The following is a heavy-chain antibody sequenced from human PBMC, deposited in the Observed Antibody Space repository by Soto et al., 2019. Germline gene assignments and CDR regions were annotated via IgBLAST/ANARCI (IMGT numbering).Heavy chain of an antibody. V-gene: IGHV4-31*03. D-gene: IGHD2-2*01. J-gene: IGHJ5*02. Sequence: QVQLQESGPGLVKPSQTLSLTCTVSGGSISSGGYYWSWIRQHPGKGLEWVGYIYYSGSTYYNPSLKSRVTISVDTSKNQFSLKLSPVTAADTAVYYCARFEYCSSTSCSKWFDPWGQGILVTVSS. CDR2: IYYSGST. CDR1: GGSISSGGYY. CDR3: ARFEYCSSTSCSKWFDP.